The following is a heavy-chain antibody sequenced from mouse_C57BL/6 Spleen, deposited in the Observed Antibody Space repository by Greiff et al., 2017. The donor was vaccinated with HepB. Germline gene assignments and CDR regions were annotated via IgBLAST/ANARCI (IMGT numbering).Heavy chain of an antibody. CDR1: GFTFTDYY. J-gene: IGHJ1*03. D-gene: IGHD2-4*01. CDR3: ARYDYDWYFDV. CDR2: IRNKANGYTT. Sequence: EVQGVESGGGLVQPGGSLSLSCAASGFTFTDYYMSWVRQPPGKALEWLGFIRNKANGYTTEYSASVKGRVTISRDNSQSILYLPMNALRAEDSATYYCARYDYDWYFDVWGTGTTVTVSS. V-gene: IGHV7-3*01.